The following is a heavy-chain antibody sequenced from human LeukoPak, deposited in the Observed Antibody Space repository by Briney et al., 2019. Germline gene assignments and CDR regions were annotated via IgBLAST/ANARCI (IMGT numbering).Heavy chain of an antibody. D-gene: IGHD3-10*01. J-gene: IGHJ4*02. CDR2: IIPIFGTA. CDR3: ARVGDGSGSYDY. Sequence: GASVKVSCKACGGTFSSYAISWVRQAPGQGLEWMGGIIPIFGTANYAQKFQGRVTITADESTSTAYMELSSLRSGDTAVYYCARVGDGSGSYDYWGQGTLVTVSS. V-gene: IGHV1-69*01. CDR1: GGTFSSYA.